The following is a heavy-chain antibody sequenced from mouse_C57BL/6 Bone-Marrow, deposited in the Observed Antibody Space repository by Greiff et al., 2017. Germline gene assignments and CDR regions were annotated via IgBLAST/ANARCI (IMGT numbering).Heavy chain of an antibody. CDR1: GFSFNTYA. J-gene: IGHJ4*01. CDR2: IRSKSNNYAT. Sequence: EVQLVESGGGLVQPKGSLKLSCAASGFSFNTYAMNWVRQAPGKGLEWVARIRSKSNNYATYYADSVKDRFTISRDDSESMLYLQMNNLKTEDTAMYYCVRHGRYAMDYWGQGTSVTVSS. V-gene: IGHV10-1*01. CDR3: VRHGRYAMDY.